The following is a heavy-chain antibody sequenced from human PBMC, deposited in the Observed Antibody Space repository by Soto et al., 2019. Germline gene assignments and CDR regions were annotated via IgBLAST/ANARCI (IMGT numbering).Heavy chain of an antibody. CDR1: GLTFRNYA. J-gene: IGHJ4*02. CDR3: ATKAGSNGYCPFDF. V-gene: IGHV3-23*01. Sequence: GGSLRLSCAASGLTFRNYAMSWVRQAPGKGLEWVSSISPSGDNTYYADSVKGRSTISRDNSKNTLFLQMNILRAEDTATYYCATKAGSNGYCPFDFWGQGTLVTVSS. D-gene: IGHD5-18*01. CDR2: ISPSGDNT.